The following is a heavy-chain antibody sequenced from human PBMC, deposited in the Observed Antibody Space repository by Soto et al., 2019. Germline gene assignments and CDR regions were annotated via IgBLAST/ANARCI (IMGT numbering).Heavy chain of an antibody. D-gene: IGHD2-15*01. V-gene: IGHV1-69*04. Sequence: SVKVSCKASGGTFSSYTISWVRQAPGQGLEWMGRIIPILGIANYAQKFQGRVTITADKSTSTAYMELSSLRSEDTAVYYCARDLWGYCSGGSCQRDAFDIWGQGTMVTVSS. CDR2: IIPILGIA. CDR3: ARDLWGYCSGGSCQRDAFDI. J-gene: IGHJ3*02. CDR1: GGTFSSYT.